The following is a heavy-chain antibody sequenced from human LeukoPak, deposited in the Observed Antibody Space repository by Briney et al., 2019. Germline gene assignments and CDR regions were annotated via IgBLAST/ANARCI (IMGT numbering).Heavy chain of an antibody. CDR2: INSDGSSR. J-gene: IGHJ4*02. Sequence: GGSLRPSCAASGFTFSSYWMHWVRQAPGKVLVWVSRINSDGSSRSYADSVKGRFTISRDNAKNTLYLQMNSLRAEDTAVYYCARYSYGFAFDYWGQGTLVTVSS. CDR1: GFTFSSYW. D-gene: IGHD5-18*01. CDR3: ARYSYGFAFDY. V-gene: IGHV3-74*01.